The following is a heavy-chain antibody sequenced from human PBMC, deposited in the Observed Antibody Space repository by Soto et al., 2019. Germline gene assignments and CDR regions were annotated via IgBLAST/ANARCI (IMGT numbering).Heavy chain of an antibody. CDR2: IIPIFGTA. V-gene: IGHV1-69*06. CDR3: ARDLEGYTLLYYYYGMDV. D-gene: IGHD3-3*01. J-gene: IGHJ6*02. Sequence: QVQLVQSGAEVKKPGSSVKVSCKASGGTFSSYAISWVRQAPGQGLEWMGGIIPIFGTANYAQKFYGRVTITADKSTSTAYMELSSLRSEDTAVYYCARDLEGYTLLYYYYGMDVWGQGTTVTVSS. CDR1: GGTFSSYA.